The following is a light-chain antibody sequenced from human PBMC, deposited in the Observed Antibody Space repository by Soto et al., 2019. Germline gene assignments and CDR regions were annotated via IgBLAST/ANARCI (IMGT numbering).Light chain of an antibody. CDR1: SSNIGAGYD. CDR2: AYN. J-gene: IGLJ1*01. CDR3: QSYDNSLSGAYV. V-gene: IGLV1-40*01. Sequence: QLVLTQPPSVSEAPGQKVTISCTGSSSNIGAGYDVQWYQQLPGTAPKLLIYAYNVRPSGVPDRFSGSKSGTSASLAITGLQAEDEADYYCQSYDNSLSGAYVFGSGTKLTVL.